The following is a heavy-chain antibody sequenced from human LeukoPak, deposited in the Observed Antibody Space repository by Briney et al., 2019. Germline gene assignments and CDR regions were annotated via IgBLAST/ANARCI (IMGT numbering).Heavy chain of an antibody. J-gene: IGHJ4*02. CDR1: GFTVSSNY. V-gene: IGHV3-53*01. CDR3: ARGSLPYNWNYNDY. CDR2: IYSGDTT. Sequence: GGSLRLSCAASGFTVSSNYMSWVRQAPGKGLDWVSVIYSGDTTHYADSAKGRFTISRDSSKNTLYLQMNSLRVEDTAVYYCARGSLPYNWNYNDYWGQGTLVTVSS. D-gene: IGHD1-20*01.